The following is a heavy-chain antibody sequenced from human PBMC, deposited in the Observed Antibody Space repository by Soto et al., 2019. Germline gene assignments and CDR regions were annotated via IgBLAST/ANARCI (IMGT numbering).Heavy chain of an antibody. V-gene: IGHV3-48*02. CDR1: GFTFRGYS. D-gene: IGHD3-16*01. J-gene: IGHJ6*02. CDR3: ARDGARGYDMDV. Sequence: EVQLVESGGGLVQPGGSLRLSCAASGFTFRGYSMNWVRQGPGKGLEWISYISWGDNVIEYADSAKGRFTISRDDVDNLLYLQMNGLRDDDTAVYYCARDGARGYDMDVWGHGTTVTVSS. CDR2: ISWGDNVI.